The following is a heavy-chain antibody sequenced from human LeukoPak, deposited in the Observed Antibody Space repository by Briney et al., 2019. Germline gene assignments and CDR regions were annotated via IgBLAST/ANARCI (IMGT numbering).Heavy chain of an antibody. Sequence: GGSLRLSCAASGFTVSSNYMSWVRQAPGKGLEWVSVIYSGGSTYYADSVKGRFTISRDNSKNTLYLQMNSLRAEDTDVYYCARGMQYYDFWSGVQGAFDIWGQGTMVTVSS. CDR2: IYSGGST. V-gene: IGHV3-66*02. J-gene: IGHJ3*02. CDR1: GFTVSSNY. CDR3: ARGMQYYDFWSGVQGAFDI. D-gene: IGHD3-3*01.